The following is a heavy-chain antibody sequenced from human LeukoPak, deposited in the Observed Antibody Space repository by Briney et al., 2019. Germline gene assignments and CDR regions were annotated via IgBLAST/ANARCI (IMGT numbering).Heavy chain of an antibody. D-gene: IGHD2-2*01. CDR3: ARGGYCSSTSCYGRRGLDY. V-gene: IGHV3-23*01. J-gene: IGHJ4*02. CDR1: GFTFSSYA. CDR2: ISGSGGST. Sequence: GGSLRLSCAASGFTFSSYAMSWVRQAPGKGLEWVSAISGSGGSTYYADSVKGRFTISRDNAKNSLYLQMNSLRDEDTAVYYCARGGYCSSTSCYGRRGLDYWGQGTLVTVSS.